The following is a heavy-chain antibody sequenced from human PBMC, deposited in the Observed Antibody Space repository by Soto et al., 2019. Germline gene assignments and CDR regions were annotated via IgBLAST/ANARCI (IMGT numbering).Heavy chain of an antibody. Sequence: QVQLVESGGGVVQPGRSLRLSCAASGFTFSSYAMHWVRQAPGKGLQRVAVISYAGSNKYYADSVKGRFTISLDNSKNKLYLQMSSLRAEDTAVYYCARDGSAAAGTGVNAGIDYWGQGTLVTVSS. CDR1: GFTFSSYA. D-gene: IGHD6-13*01. V-gene: IGHV3-30-3*01. CDR2: ISYAGSNK. CDR3: ARDGSAAAGTGVNAGIDY. J-gene: IGHJ4*02.